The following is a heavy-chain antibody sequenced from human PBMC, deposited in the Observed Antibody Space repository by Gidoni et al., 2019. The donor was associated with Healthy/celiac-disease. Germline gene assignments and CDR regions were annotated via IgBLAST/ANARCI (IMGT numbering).Heavy chain of an antibody. J-gene: IGHJ3*02. CDR1: GYTFTSYY. Sequence: QVQLVQSGAEVKKPGASVKVSCKASGYTFTSYYMHWVRQAPGQGLEWMGIINPSGGSTSYAQKFQGRVTMTRDTSTSTVYMELSSLRSEDTAVYYCARDPGIAAAGDAFDIWGQGTMVTVSS. CDR2: INPSGGST. D-gene: IGHD6-13*01. CDR3: ARDPGIAAAGDAFDI. V-gene: IGHV1-46*03.